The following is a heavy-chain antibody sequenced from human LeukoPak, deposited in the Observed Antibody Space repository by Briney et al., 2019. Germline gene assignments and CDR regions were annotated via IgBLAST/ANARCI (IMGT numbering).Heavy chain of an antibody. J-gene: IGHJ3*02. V-gene: IGHV2-5*02. D-gene: IGHD3-10*01. CDR3: AHGVLLWFGELFGAFDI. CDR2: IYWDDDK. CDR1: GFSLSTSGVG. Sequence: SGPTLVKPTQTLTLTCTPSGFSLSTSGVGVGWIRQPPGKALEWLALIYWDDDKRYSPSLKSRLTITKDTSKNQVVLTMTNMDPVDTATYYCAHGVLLWFGELFGAFDIWGQGTMVTVSS.